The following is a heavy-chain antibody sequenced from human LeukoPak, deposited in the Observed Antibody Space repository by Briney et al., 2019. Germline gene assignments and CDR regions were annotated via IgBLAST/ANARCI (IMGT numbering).Heavy chain of an antibody. Sequence: GGSLRLSCAASGFTFSSYSMNWVRQAPGKGPEWVSYISSSSSTIYYADSVRGRFTISRDNAKNSLFLQMNSLRDKDTAVYYCARLSYSAGSVYWGQGALVTVSS. CDR2: ISSSSSTI. J-gene: IGHJ4*02. V-gene: IGHV3-48*02. CDR1: GFTFSSYS. CDR3: ARLSYSAGSVY. D-gene: IGHD4-11*01.